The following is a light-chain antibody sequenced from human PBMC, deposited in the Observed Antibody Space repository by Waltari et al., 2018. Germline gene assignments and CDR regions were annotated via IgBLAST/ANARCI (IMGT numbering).Light chain of an antibody. CDR1: EYVSGSY. Sequence: EIVLTQSPGTLSLSPGERAILSCRASEYVSGSYLAWYQQKPGRALRLLIYGASLRATGVPERFSGSGSGTDFTLTISRLEPEDCAIYYCQQSGTSPPRYTFGQGTRLEIK. CDR2: GAS. J-gene: IGKJ2*01. CDR3: QQSGTSPPRYT. V-gene: IGKV3-20*01.